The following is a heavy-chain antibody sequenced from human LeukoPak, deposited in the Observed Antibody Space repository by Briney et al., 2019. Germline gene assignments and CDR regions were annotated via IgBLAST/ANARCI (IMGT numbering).Heavy chain of an antibody. D-gene: IGHD3-22*01. CDR1: GFTFSHFW. CDR2: IKQEGSEK. V-gene: IGHV3-7*01. J-gene: IGHJ5*02. CDR3: ARGRFHYDSSGYSSLYH. Sequence: GGSLRLSCAASGFTFSHFWMSWVRQAPGKGLEWVANIKQEGSEKYYVDSVKGRFTISRDNAKNSLFLQMISLRAEDTAVYYCARGRFHYDSSGYSSLYHWGQGALVTVSS.